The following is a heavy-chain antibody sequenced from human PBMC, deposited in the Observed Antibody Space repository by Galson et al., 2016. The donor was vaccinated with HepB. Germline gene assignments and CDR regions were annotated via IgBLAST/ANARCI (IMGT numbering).Heavy chain of an antibody. D-gene: IGHD6-13*01. V-gene: IGHV3-21*01. CDR3: ARDPGLAASNRVGEKAFDI. CDR2: ISRTSTYM. J-gene: IGHJ3*02. Sequence: SLRLSCEASGFTFSSYSMNWVRQAPGRGLEWVSSISRTSTYMYYADHVKGRVTITRDNANNSHYLKMNSLRAEDTAVYYCARDPGLAASNRVGEKAFDIWGQGTMVTVSS. CDR1: GFTFSSYS.